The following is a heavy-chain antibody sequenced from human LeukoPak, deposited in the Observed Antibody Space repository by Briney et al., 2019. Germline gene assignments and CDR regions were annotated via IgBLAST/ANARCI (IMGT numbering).Heavy chain of an antibody. Sequence: AGGSLRLSCAASGFTFSNSWMCWVRQAPGKGLEWVGRIKSKTDGGTTDYAAPVKGRFTISRDDSKNTLYLQMNSLKTEDTAVYYCVVITRGDAFDIWGQGTMVTVSS. D-gene: IGHD3-22*01. V-gene: IGHV3-15*01. J-gene: IGHJ3*02. CDR2: IKSKTDGGTT. CDR3: VVITRGDAFDI. CDR1: GFTFSNSW.